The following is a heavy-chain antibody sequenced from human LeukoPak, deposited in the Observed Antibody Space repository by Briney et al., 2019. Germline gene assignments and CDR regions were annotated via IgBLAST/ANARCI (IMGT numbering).Heavy chain of an antibody. CDR1: GYTFTGYY. Sequence: GASVKVSCKASGYTFTGYYMHWVRQAPGQGLKWMGWINPNSGGTNYAQKFQGRVTMTRDTSISTAYMELSRLRSDDTAVYYCARERGLTYYYDSSGPLAFDIWGQGTMVTVSS. D-gene: IGHD3-22*01. J-gene: IGHJ3*02. CDR2: INPNSGGT. V-gene: IGHV1-2*02. CDR3: ARERGLTYYYDSSGPLAFDI.